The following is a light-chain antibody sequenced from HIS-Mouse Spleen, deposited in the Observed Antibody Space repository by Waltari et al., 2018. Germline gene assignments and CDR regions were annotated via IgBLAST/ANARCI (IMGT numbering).Light chain of an antibody. V-gene: IGLV3-10*01. J-gene: IGLJ2*01. CDR3: YSTDSSGNHRV. Sequence: SYELTQPPSVSVSPGQTARITCSGDAFPTKHSYWYQQKSGQAPVLVIYEDSKRPSGIPERFSGSSSGTMATLTISGAQVEDEADYYCYSTDSSGNHRVFGGGTKLTVL. CDR2: EDS. CDR1: AFPTKH.